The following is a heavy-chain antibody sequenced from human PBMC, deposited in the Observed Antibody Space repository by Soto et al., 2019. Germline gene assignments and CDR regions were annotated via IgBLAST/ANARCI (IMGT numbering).Heavy chain of an antibody. CDR1: GFSFDGYA. CDR2: ISSNSGRI. J-gene: IGHJ3*02. D-gene: IGHD6-13*01. CDR3: TKGGSSSWLRDGFDI. Sequence: EVQLVESGGGLVQPGRSLRLSCAASGFSFDGYAMQWVRQAPGKGLEWVSGISSNSGRIGYADCVKGRFTISRDNAKNSLYLQMNSLRAEDTDLYFCTKGGSSSWLRDGFDIWGQGTMVTVSS. V-gene: IGHV3-9*01.